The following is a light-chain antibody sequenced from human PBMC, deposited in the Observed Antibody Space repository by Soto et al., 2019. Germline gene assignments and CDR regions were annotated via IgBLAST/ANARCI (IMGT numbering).Light chain of an antibody. CDR2: RAA. Sequence: DIQMTQSPSTLSASVGDRVTITCRASQSISTWLAWYQQKPGKAPTLLIYRAANLESGVPSRFSGSGSGTEFTLTISSLQPDDFATYYCQQYNNYGFTFGQGTKLEVK. J-gene: IGKJ2*01. CDR1: QSISTW. V-gene: IGKV1-5*03. CDR3: QQYNNYGFT.